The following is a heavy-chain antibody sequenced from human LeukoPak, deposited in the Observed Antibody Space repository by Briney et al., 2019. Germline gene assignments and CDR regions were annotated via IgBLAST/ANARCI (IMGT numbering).Heavy chain of an antibody. CDR3: AKDLSALLWFGEFDY. D-gene: IGHD3-10*01. Sequence: GGSLRLSCAASGFTFSSYAMSWVRQAPGKGLEWVSAISGSGGSTYYADSVKGRFTISRDNSKNTLYLQMNSLRAEDTAVYYCAKDLSALLWFGEFDYWGQGTLVTVSS. CDR1: GFTFSSYA. CDR2: ISGSGGST. J-gene: IGHJ4*02. V-gene: IGHV3-23*01.